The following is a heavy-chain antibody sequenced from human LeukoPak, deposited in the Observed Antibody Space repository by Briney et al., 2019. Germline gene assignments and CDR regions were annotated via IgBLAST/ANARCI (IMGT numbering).Heavy chain of an antibody. D-gene: IGHD3-10*01. J-gene: IGHJ4*02. Sequence: GGSLRLSCAASGFTFSSYAMSWVRQAPGKGLEWVSAISGSGGSTYYADSVKGRFTISRDNSKSTLYLQLNSLRADDTAVYYCAKTRSALVRGVVDCWGQGALVTVSP. V-gene: IGHV3-23*01. CDR1: GFTFSSYA. CDR2: ISGSGGST. CDR3: AKTRSALVRGVVDC.